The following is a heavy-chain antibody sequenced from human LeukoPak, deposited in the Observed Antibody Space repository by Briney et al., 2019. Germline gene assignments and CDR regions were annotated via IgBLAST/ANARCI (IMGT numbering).Heavy chain of an antibody. V-gene: IGHV4-30-4*01. J-gene: IGHJ3*02. Sequence: SEALSLICTVSVGSIRSGDYYLCWIRQPPWTCLEWIGYIYYSGSTYYNPSLKSRVTISVDTSKNQFSLKLSSVTAADTAVYYCARATRGYSGYGPDAFDIWGQGTMVTVSS. D-gene: IGHD5-12*01. CDR1: VGSIRSGDYY. CDR2: IYYSGST. CDR3: ARATRGYSGYGPDAFDI.